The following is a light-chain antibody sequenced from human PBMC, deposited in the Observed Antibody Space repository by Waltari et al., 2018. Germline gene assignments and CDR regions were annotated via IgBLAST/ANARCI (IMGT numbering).Light chain of an antibody. CDR3: SAWDDSLNGLV. J-gene: IGLJ3*02. CDR1: SSNIGSNT. CDR2: TNN. Sequence: QSVLTQPPSASGTPGQRVTISCSRSSSNIGSNTVNWYQQIPGTAPKLLIYTNNQRPSGVPDRFSGSKSGTSASLAISGLQSEDEADYYCSAWDDSLNGLVFGGGTKLTVL. V-gene: IGLV1-44*01.